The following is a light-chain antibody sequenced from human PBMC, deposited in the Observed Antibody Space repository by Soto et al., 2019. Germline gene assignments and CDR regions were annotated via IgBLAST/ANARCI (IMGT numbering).Light chain of an antibody. J-gene: IGKJ5*01. CDR2: GAS. CDR3: QQYNNWPIT. Sequence: EIVMTQSPATPSVSPGERATLSFRASQSVSSNLAWYQQKPGQAPRLLIYGASTRATGIPARFSGSGSGTEFTLTISSLQSEDFEIYYCQQYNNWPITFGQGTRLEIK. CDR1: QSVSSN. V-gene: IGKV3-15*01.